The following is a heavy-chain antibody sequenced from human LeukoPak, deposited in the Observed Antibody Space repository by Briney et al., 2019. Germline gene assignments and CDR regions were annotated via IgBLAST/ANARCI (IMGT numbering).Heavy chain of an antibody. CDR2: IKQDGSEK. CDR3: ARSQLRYFDWLPSW. CDR1: GFTFSSYW. V-gene: IGHV3-7*01. J-gene: IGHJ4*02. D-gene: IGHD3-9*01. Sequence: PGGSLRLSCAASGFTFSSYWMSWVRQAPGKGLEWVANIKQDGSEKYYVDSVKGRFTISRDNAKNSLYLQMNSLRAEDTAVCYCARSQLRYFDWLPSWWGQGTLVTVSS.